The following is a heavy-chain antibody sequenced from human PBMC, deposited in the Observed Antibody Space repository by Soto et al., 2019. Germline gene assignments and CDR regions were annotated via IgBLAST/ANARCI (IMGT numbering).Heavy chain of an antibody. CDR3: AREYYYDSSGPANAFDI. V-gene: IGHV1-69*13. Sequence: SVKVSCKASGGTFSSYAISWVRQAPGQGLEWMGGIIPIFGTANYAQKFQGRVTITEEECTSTAYMELGSLRSEDTAVYYCAREYYYDSSGPANAFDIWGQGTMVTVSS. J-gene: IGHJ3*02. D-gene: IGHD3-22*01. CDR2: IIPIFGTA. CDR1: GGTFSSYA.